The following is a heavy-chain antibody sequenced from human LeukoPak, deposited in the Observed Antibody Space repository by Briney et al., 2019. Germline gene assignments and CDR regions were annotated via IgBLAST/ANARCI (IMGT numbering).Heavy chain of an antibody. Sequence: KPSETLSLTCAVYGGSFSGYYWSWIRQPPGKGLEWIGEINHSGSTNYNPSLKSRVTISVDTSKNQFSLKLSSVTAADTAVYYCARAGDSSGWYFGYWGQGTLVTVSS. V-gene: IGHV4-34*01. CDR3: ARAGDSSGWYFGY. CDR1: GGSFSGYY. CDR2: INHSGST. D-gene: IGHD6-19*01. J-gene: IGHJ4*02.